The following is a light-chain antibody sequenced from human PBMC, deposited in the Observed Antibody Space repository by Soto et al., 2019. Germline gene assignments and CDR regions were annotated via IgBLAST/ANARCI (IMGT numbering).Light chain of an antibody. Sequence: EIVMTQSPATLSESPGERVTLSCRASQSISSNLAWYKQKPGQPPRLLIYDATSRATGIPSRFSGSGSGTDFTLTITSLQSEDFAVYFCQQYHDWPPLTFGGGTKVEIK. CDR3: QQYHDWPPLT. CDR1: QSISSN. CDR2: DAT. V-gene: IGKV3D-15*01. J-gene: IGKJ4*01.